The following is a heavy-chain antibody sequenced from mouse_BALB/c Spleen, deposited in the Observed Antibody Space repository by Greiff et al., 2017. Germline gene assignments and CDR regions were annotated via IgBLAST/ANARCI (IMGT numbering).Heavy chain of an antibody. CDR2: ISYSGST. J-gene: IGHJ3*01. Sequence: VQLKESGPGLVKPSQSLSLTCTVTGYSITSDYAWNWIRQFPGNKLEWMGYISYSGSTSYNPSLKSRISITRDTSKNQFFLQLNSVTTEDTATYYCARGSYGSSPLFAYWGQGTLVTVSA. D-gene: IGHD1-1*01. CDR3: ARGSYGSSPLFAY. V-gene: IGHV3-2*02. CDR1: GYSITSDYA.